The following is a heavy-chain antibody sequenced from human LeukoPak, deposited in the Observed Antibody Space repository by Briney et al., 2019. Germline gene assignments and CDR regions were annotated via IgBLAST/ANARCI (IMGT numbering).Heavy chain of an antibody. J-gene: IGHJ3*02. V-gene: IGHV1-18*01. Sequence: ASVEVSCKVSGYTFTSYGISWVRQAPGQGLEWMGWIGAYNGNTNYAQKLQGRVTMTTDTSTSTAYMELRSLRSDDTAVYYCARVYYDFWSGYEYDAFDIWGQGTMVTVSS. CDR1: GYTFTSYG. CDR2: IGAYNGNT. CDR3: ARVYYDFWSGYEYDAFDI. D-gene: IGHD3-3*01.